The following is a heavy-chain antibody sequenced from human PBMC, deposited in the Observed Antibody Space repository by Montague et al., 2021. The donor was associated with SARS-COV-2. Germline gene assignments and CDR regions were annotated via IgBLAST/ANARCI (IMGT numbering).Heavy chain of an antibody. CDR3: ARNPGEYYGMDV. V-gene: IGHV4-4*07. CDR2: IYCSGST. Sequence: ETLSLTCTVSGGSIWSYYWSWIRQPAGKGLEWIGCIYCSGSTNYTPSLKTRITLSLDTSKNQFSLRLISVTAADTAVYYCARNPGEYYGMDVWGQGTTVTVSS. J-gene: IGHJ6*02. CDR1: GGSIWSYY. D-gene: IGHD3-16*01.